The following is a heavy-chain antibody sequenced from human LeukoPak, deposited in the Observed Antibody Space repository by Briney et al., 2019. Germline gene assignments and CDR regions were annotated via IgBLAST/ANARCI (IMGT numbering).Heavy chain of an antibody. CDR3: AREGRGYSFSEYYYYGMDV. Sequence: SVKVSCKASGGTFSSYAISWVRQAPGQGLEWMGGLIPIFGTANYAQKFQGRVTITADESTSTAYMELSSLRSEDTAVYYCAREGRGYSFSEYYYYGMDVWGQGTTVTVSS. CDR1: GGTFSSYA. D-gene: IGHD5-18*01. J-gene: IGHJ6*02. CDR2: LIPIFGTA. V-gene: IGHV1-69*13.